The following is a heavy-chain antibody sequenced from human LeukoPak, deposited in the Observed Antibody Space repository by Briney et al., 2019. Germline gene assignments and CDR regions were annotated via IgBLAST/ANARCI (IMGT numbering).Heavy chain of an antibody. V-gene: IGHV1-3*01. CDR1: GYTFIDYA. D-gene: IGHD3-3*01. CDR2: INAGNGNT. CDR3: ATVSPRFGVDDYFDY. J-gene: IGHJ4*02. Sequence: ASVKVSCKASGYTFIDYAMHWVRQAPGQRLEWMGWINAGNGNTKYSQKFQGRVIITRDTSATIAYMELSRLRSEDTAVYYCATVSPRFGVDDYFDYWGQGTLVTVSS.